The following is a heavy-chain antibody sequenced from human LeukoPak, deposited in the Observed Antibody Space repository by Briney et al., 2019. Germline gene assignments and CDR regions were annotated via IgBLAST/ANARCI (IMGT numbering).Heavy chain of an antibody. D-gene: IGHD1-7*01. J-gene: IGHJ4*02. CDR1: GYTLTELS. Sequence: ASVKVSCKVSGYTLTELSMHWVRQAPGKGLEWMGGFDPEDGETIYAQKFQGRVTMTEDTSTDTAYMELSSLRSGDTAVYYCATVPRGNYVFDYWGQGTLVAVSS. V-gene: IGHV1-24*01. CDR2: FDPEDGET. CDR3: ATVPRGNYVFDY.